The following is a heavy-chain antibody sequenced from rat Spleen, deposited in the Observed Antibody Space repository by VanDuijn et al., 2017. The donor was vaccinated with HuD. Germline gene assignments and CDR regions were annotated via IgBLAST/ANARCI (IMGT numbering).Heavy chain of an antibody. CDR1: GFTFSDYY. J-gene: IGHJ2*01. D-gene: IGHD1-9*01. Sequence: EVQLVESDGGLVQPGRSLKLSCAASGFTFSDYYMAWVRQAPTKGLEWVATISYGDSSGHSSTYYRDSVKGRFTISRANAKSTLYLQMDSLRSEDTATYYCVRHGYTRYYFDYWGQGVMVTVSS. V-gene: IGHV5-29*01. CDR3: VRHGYTRYYFDY. CDR2: ISYGDSSGHSST.